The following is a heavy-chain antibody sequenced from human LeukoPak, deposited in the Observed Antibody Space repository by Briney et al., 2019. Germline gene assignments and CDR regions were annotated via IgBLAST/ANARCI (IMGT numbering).Heavy chain of an antibody. V-gene: IGHV3-74*01. Sequence: GGSLRLSCAASGFTFSSYWMHWVRQAPGKGLVWVSRINSDGSSTSYADSVKGRFTISRDNAKNTLYLQMNSLRAEDTAVYYCARGSGGNYDILTGYDDYWVQGTLVTVSS. CDR2: INSDGSST. D-gene: IGHD3-9*01. J-gene: IGHJ4*02. CDR3: ARGSGGNYDILTGYDDY. CDR1: GFTFSSYW.